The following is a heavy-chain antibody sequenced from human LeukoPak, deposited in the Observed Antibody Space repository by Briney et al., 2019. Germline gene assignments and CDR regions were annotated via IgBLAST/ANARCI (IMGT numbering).Heavy chain of an antibody. CDR3: ARSSGRNAEYFQH. CDR2: IYHSGST. D-gene: IGHD3-22*01. CDR1: GGSISSGGYS. J-gene: IGHJ1*01. V-gene: IGHV4-30-2*01. Sequence: PSETLSLTCAVSGGSISSGGYSWSWIRQPPGKGLEWIGYIYHSGSTYYNPSLKSRVTISVDRSKNQLSLKLSSVTTADTAVYYCARSSGRNAEYFQHWGQGTLVTVSS.